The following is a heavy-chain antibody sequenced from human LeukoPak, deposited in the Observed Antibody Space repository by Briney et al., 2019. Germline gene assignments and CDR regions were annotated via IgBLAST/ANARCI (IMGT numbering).Heavy chain of an antibody. CDR3: AKEFVRDPSDRITMVRGVDY. CDR2: VNGNGGST. Sequence: GGSLRLSCAASGFSFSTYAMSWVRQAPGKGLEWVSGVNGNGGSTSYADSVKGRFTIFRDNSKNTVYLQMNSLRAEDTAVYYCAKEFVRDPSDRITMVRGVDYWGQGTLVTVSS. V-gene: IGHV3-23*01. J-gene: IGHJ4*02. CDR1: GFSFSTYA. D-gene: IGHD3-10*01.